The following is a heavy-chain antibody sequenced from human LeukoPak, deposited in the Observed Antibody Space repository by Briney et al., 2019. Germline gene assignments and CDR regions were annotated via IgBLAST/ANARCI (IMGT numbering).Heavy chain of an antibody. D-gene: IGHD6-19*01. CDR1: GGSISSYY. V-gene: IGHV4-59*12. CDR3: ARGYSSGSFDFDY. Sequence: PSETLSLTCTVSGGSISSYYWSWIRQPPGKGLEWIGYIYYSGSTNYNPSLKSRVTISVDTSKNQFSLKLSSVTAADTAVYYCARGYSSGSFDFDYWGQGTLVTVSS. J-gene: IGHJ4*02. CDR2: IYYSGST.